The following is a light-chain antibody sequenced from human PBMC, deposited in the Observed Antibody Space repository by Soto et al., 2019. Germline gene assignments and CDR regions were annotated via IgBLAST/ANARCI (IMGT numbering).Light chain of an antibody. CDR1: QIISNW. CDR3: QQSNSYPFT. V-gene: IGKV1-5*03. J-gene: IGKJ3*01. Sequence: DIQMTQSPSTLSASVGDRVTITCRASQIISNWLAWYQQKPGKAPKVLIYKASSLETGVPSRFSGSGSGTEFTLTIISLQPYDFATYYCQQSNSYPFTFGPGTKVNIK. CDR2: KAS.